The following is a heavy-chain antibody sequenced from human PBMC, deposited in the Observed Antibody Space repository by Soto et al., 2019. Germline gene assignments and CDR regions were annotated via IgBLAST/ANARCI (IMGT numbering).Heavy chain of an antibody. J-gene: IGHJ6*02. D-gene: IGHD2-2*01. CDR2: ISAYNGNT. Sequence: QVQLVQSGAEVKKPGASVKVSCKASGYTFTSYGISWVRQAPGQGLEWMGWISAYNGNTNYAQKLQGRVTMTTDTSTSTAYMELRSLRSDDTAVYYCARDHFAIVVVPAAIGRWGYYYYGMDVWGQGTTVTVSS. CDR3: ARDHFAIVVVPAAIGRWGYYYYGMDV. V-gene: IGHV1-18*01. CDR1: GYTFTSYG.